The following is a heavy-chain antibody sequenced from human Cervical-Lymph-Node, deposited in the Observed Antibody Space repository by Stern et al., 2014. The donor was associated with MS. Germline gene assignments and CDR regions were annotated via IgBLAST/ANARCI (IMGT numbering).Heavy chain of an antibody. D-gene: IGHD4-11*01. CDR2: VYYSGIT. V-gene: IGHV4-39*02. Sequence: QVQLQESGPGLVKPSETLSLTCTVSGGSITNRDYWGWIRQSPGKGLEWIGSVYYSGITYYRPSLKSRATISIDTSRHQFFLRLNSVTATDTAVYFCARGVTAVTNYVPNWCFDLWGRGTLVTVSS. CDR1: GGSITNRDY. J-gene: IGHJ2*01. CDR3: ARGVTAVTNYVPNWCFDL.